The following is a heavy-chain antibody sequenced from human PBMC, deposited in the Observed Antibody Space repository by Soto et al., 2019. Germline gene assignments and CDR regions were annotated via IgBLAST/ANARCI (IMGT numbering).Heavy chain of an antibody. CDR3: ARGRKFKGGWTDY. Sequence: PSETLSLTCAVYGGSFSGYYWSWIRQPPGKGLEWSGEINHSGSTNYNPSLKSRVTISVDTSKNQFSLKLSSVTAADTAVYYCARGRKFKGGWTDYWGQGTLVTVSS. V-gene: IGHV4-34*01. CDR1: GGSFSGYY. J-gene: IGHJ4*02. CDR2: INHSGST. D-gene: IGHD6-19*01.